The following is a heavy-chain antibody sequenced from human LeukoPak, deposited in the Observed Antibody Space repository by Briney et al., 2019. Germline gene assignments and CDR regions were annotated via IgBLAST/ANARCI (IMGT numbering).Heavy chain of an antibody. V-gene: IGHV3-30*18. CDR3: TKEPTRSGSFFGS. CDR1: GFISSNYG. D-gene: IGHD1-26*01. CDR2: IGYDGNNI. J-gene: IGHJ5*01. Sequence: GGSLRLSCVASGFISSNYGMHWVRRAPGKGLEWVAVIGYDGNNIHYADSVKGRFSISRDNSKNTLSLQMNSLRAEDTAVYHCTKEPTRSGSFFGSWGQGTLVTVSS.